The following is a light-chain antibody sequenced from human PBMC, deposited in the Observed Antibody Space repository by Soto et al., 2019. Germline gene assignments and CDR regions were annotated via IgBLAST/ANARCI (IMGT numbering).Light chain of an antibody. Sequence: DIQMTQSPASLSASLGDRATITCRPSQSIDNFLNWYQQKQGKAPNLLIYAASSWQSGVSARFSGSGSGTDFTLTISSLQPEDSAIYYCQQSNSRPYTFGQGTKVEIK. CDR1: QSIDNF. CDR2: AAS. J-gene: IGKJ2*01. V-gene: IGKV1-39*01. CDR3: QQSNSRPYT.